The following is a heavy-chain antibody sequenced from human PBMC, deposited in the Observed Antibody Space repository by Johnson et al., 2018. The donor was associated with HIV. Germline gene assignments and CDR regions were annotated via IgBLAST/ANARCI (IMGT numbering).Heavy chain of an antibody. CDR1: ASTSSSNY. CDR2: IYRVGST. CDR3: ARDGYCTGGADQCAFDI. D-gene: IGHD2-8*02. Sequence: VPLVEPGGGSAQPGGSLRPSCAASASTSSSNYITCARPAPAKGLEWVPVIYRVGSTSYADSLKGRFTISRDNSKNTLYLQMNSLRAEDTAVYYCARDGYCTGGADQCAFDIWGQGTMVTVSS. J-gene: IGHJ3*02. V-gene: IGHV3-66*02.